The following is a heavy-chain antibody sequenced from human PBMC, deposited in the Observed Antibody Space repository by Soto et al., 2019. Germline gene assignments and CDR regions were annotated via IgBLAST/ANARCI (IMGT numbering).Heavy chain of an antibody. V-gene: IGHV3-23*01. CDR1: GFTFSSYA. D-gene: IGHD3-22*01. CDR2: ISGSGGST. J-gene: IGHJ4*02. Sequence: EVQLLESGGGLVQPGGSLRLSCAASGFTFSSYAMSWVRQAPGKGLEWVSAISGSGGSTYYADSVKGRFTISRDNAKNTLYLQMNSLRAEDTAVYYCAKDRYDSSGYYPEYFDYWGQGTLVTVSS. CDR3: AKDRYDSSGYYPEYFDY.